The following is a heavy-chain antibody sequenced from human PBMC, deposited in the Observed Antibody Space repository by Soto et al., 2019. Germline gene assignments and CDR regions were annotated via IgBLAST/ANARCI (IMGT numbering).Heavy chain of an antibody. CDR1: GYSFTSYW. J-gene: IGHJ6*02. CDR2: IDPSDSCT. Sequence: PGESLKISCKGSGYSFTSYWISWVRQMPGKGLEWMGRIDPSDSCTNYSPSFQGHVTISADKSISTAYLQWSSLKASDTAMYYCARHYYGSAIEDKNGLEVWGQGTTVTVSS. V-gene: IGHV5-10-1*01. CDR3: ARHYYGSAIEDKNGLEV. D-gene: IGHD3-10*01.